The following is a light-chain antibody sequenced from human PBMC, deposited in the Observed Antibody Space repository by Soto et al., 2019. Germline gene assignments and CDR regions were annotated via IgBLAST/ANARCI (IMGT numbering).Light chain of an antibody. J-gene: IGKJ4*01. CDR3: QQYDNVPLT. V-gene: IGKV1-33*01. CDR2: EAS. Sequence: DIQMTQSPSSLSASVGDRVTITCQASQDITNDLNWYQQKPGKAPKVLIYEASNLETGVPSRFSGSGSGTDFTFTISSLQPEDIATYFCQQYDNVPLTFGGGPKVEIK. CDR1: QDITND.